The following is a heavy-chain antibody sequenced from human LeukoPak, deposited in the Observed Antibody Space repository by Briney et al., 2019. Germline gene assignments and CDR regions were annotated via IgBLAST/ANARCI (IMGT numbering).Heavy chain of an antibody. CDR1: GFTFTDFG. J-gene: IGHJ4*02. Sequence: SGGSLRPSCEASGFTFTDFGMHWAPQPPGRGLDWVSHKFYAESVKGRFTISRDNSKNTLYLQMNSLRAEDTAVYYCAKDRDDYGDDCWGQGILVTVST. V-gene: IGHV3-30*02. CDR2: K. CDR3: AKDRDDYGDDC. D-gene: IGHD4-17*01.